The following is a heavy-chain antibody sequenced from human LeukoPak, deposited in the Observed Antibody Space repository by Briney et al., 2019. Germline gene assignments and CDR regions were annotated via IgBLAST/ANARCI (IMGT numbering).Heavy chain of an antibody. D-gene: IGHD2-2*01. V-gene: IGHV5-51*01. Sequence: GESLKISCKSSGCSFTSYWIGWVRQMPGKGLEWMGIIYPGDSDTRYSPSFQGQVTISADKSINTAYLQWSSLKASDTAMYYCARGGPCSSTSCYPPYYYYGMDVWGQGTTVTVSS. CDR3: ARGGPCSSTSCYPPYYYYGMDV. CDR1: GCSFTSYW. J-gene: IGHJ6*02. CDR2: IYPGDSDT.